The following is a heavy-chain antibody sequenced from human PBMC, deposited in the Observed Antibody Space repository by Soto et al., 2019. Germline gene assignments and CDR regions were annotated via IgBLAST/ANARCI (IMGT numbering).Heavy chain of an antibody. D-gene: IGHD3-10*01. CDR1: GFTVSSNY. J-gene: IGHJ4*02. CDR2: ISGGGST. Sequence: PGGSLRLSCAASGFTVSSNYMSWVRQAPGKGLEWVSLISGGGSTYYSDSVKGRFTISRDNSKNTLYLLMKSLRAEDTAVYYCARGSPSMTYYGEYYFDYWGQGSLVTVS. V-gene: IGHV3-53*01. CDR3: ARGSPSMTYYGEYYFDY.